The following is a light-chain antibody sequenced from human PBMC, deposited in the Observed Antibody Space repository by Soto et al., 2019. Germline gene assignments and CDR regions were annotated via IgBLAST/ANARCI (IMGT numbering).Light chain of an antibody. CDR3: KKIKITPLP. J-gene: IGKJ4*01. CDR2: AAS. CDR1: ETITRY. V-gene: IGKV1-39*01. Sequence: DIQMTQSPSSLSASVGERVIITCRASETITRYLNWYQSKPGKAPRLLISAASSLQTGVPSRFSGIFSGKDFPPTISSLHLKVFEIYYCKKIKITPLPLGGGTKGEIK.